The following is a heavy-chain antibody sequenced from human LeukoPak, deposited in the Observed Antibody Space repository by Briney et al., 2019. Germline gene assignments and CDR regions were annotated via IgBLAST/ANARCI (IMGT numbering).Heavy chain of an antibody. CDR2: ISAYNGNT. V-gene: IGHV1-18*01. CDR1: GYTFTSYG. Sequence: ASVKVSCKASGYTFTSYGISWVRQAPGQGLEWMGWISAYNGNTNYAQKLQGRVTITTDESTSTAYMELSSLRSEDTAVYYCARSLSWGIQLWSHWFDPWGQGTLVTVSS. CDR3: ARSLSWGIQLWSHWFDP. J-gene: IGHJ5*02. D-gene: IGHD5-18*01.